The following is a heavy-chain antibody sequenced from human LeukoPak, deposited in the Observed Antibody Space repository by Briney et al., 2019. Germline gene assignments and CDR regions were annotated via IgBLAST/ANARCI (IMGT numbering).Heavy chain of an antibody. J-gene: IGHJ3*02. CDR3: ARGGYYYGSGVNDAFDI. V-gene: IGHV4-34*01. CDR1: GGSFSGYY. D-gene: IGHD3-10*01. CDR2: INHSGST. Sequence: PSETLSLTCAVYGGSFSGYYWSWIRQPPGKGLEWIGEINHSGSTNYNPSLKSRVTISVDTSKNQFSLKLSSVTAADTAVYYCARGGYYYGSGVNDAFDIWGQGTMVTVSS.